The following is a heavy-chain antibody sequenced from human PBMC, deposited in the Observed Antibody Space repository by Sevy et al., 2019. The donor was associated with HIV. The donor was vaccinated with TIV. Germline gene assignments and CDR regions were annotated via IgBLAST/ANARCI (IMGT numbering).Heavy chain of an antibody. J-gene: IGHJ4*02. D-gene: IGHD6-13*01. CDR3: TRGGARDSSSWYDYFDY. CDR1: GFTFSGSA. CDR2: IRSKGNSYAT. V-gene: IGHV3-73*01. Sequence: GGSLRLSCAASGFTFSGSAMHWVRQASGKGLEWVGRIRSKGNSYATAYAASVKGRFTISRDDSKNTVYLQMNSLKTEDTAVYYCTRGGARDSSSWYDYFDYWGQGTLVTVSS.